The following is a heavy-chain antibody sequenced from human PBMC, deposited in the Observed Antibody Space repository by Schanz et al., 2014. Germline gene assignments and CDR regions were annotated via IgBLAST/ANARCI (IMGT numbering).Heavy chain of an antibody. CDR3: ARQRSYFYAMDV. Sequence: EVQLVESGGGLVKPGGSLRLSCAASGFPFSMAWMTWVRQAPGKGLEWVSCIRGSGGSTLYADSVQGRFTISRDDSKNMLYLQMNSLRAEDTAVYYCARQRSYFYAMDVWGQGTTVTVSS. V-gene: IGHV3-23*04. CDR2: IRGSGGST. J-gene: IGHJ6*02. CDR1: GFPFSMAW.